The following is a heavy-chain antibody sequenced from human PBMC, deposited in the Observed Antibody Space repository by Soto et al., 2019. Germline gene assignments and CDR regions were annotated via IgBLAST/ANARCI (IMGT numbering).Heavy chain of an antibody. CDR1: GYTFTSYA. CDR3: ARAANIVATILDY. V-gene: IGHV1-3*01. Sequence: ASVKVSCKASGYTFTSYAMHWVRQAPGQRLEWMGWINAGNGNTKYSQKFQGRVTITRDTSASTAYMELSSLRSEDTAVYYCARAANIVATILDYWGQGTLVTVSS. CDR2: INAGNGNT. J-gene: IGHJ4*02. D-gene: IGHD5-12*01.